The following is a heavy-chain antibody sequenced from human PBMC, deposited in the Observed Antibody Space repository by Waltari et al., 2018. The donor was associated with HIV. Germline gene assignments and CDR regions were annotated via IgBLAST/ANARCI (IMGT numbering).Heavy chain of an antibody. D-gene: IGHD3-16*02. CDR1: GYTFTNYA. CDR3: AREGAGDIYYLEY. CDR2: INVGNSKT. V-gene: IGHV1-3*01. Sequence: QVQLVQSRAEVKRPGASVKVSCTTSGYTFTNYAVHWVRQAPGQRLESMGWINVGNSKTQYSQKFQGRLTITRDTSASVAYMELTRLKSEDTAVYFCAREGAGDIYYLEYWGQGTLVTVSS. J-gene: IGHJ4*02.